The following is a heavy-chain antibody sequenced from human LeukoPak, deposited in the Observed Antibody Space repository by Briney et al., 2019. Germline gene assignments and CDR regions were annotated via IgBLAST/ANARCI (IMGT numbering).Heavy chain of an antibody. CDR1: GGSISSGGYY. CDR3: ARAFSSSWSFFDH. V-gene: IGHV4-31*03. J-gene: IGHJ4*02. CDR2: IYYSGST. D-gene: IGHD6-13*01. Sequence: MASQTLSLTCTVSGGSISSGGYYWSWIRQHPGKGLEWIGYIYYSGSTYYNPSLKSRVTILVDTSKNQFSLKLSSVTAADTAVYYCARAFSSSWSFFDHWGQGTLVTVSS.